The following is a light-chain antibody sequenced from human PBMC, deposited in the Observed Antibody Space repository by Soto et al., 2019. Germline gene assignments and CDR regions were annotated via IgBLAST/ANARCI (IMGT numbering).Light chain of an antibody. J-gene: IGLJ2*01. Sequence: QAVVTQEPSLTVSPGGTVTLTCASSTGAVTSAYYPNWFQQKPGQAPRALIYSTDSKHSWTLARFSGSLLGGKAALTLSGVQPEDEADYYCLLYYGAAVVFGGGTKLTVL. CDR2: STD. CDR1: TGAVTSAYY. CDR3: LLYYGAAVV. V-gene: IGLV7-43*01.